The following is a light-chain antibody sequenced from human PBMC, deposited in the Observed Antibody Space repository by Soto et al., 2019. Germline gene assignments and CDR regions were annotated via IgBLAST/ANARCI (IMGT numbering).Light chain of an antibody. J-gene: IGKJ2*01. V-gene: IGKV1-5*03. CDR1: QSISSW. Sequence: DIQMTQSPSTLSASVGDRVTITCRASQSISSWLAWYQQKPGTAPKLLIYAAFTLESGVPSRFSGSRSGTEFTLTVSSLQPDDFATYYCQQYNDSFPYTFGQGTKLEIK. CDR3: QQYNDSFPYT. CDR2: AAF.